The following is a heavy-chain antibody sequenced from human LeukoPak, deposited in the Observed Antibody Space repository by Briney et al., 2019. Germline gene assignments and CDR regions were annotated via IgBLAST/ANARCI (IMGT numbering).Heavy chain of an antibody. J-gene: IGHJ3*01. D-gene: IGHD7-27*01. Sequence: GASVKVSCKASGYTLTDNHLYWVRQAPGQGLEWMGWIDPNSGVTNFAQNFQGRLTMTTDTSISTAYMELSRLTPDDTTVYYCARELGINAFDVWGQGTLVTVFS. CDR2: IDPNSGVT. CDR3: ARELGINAFDV. V-gene: IGHV1-2*02. CDR1: GYTLTDNH.